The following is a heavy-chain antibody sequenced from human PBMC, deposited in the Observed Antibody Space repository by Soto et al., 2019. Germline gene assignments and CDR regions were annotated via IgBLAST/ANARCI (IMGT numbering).Heavy chain of an antibody. CDR3: ATPTIFGVTPYYYGMNV. CDR1: GGSISSSSYY. D-gene: IGHD3-3*01. CDR2: IYYSGST. Sequence: SETLSLTCTVSGGSISSSSYYWGWIRQPPGKGLEWIGSIYYSGSTYYNPSLKSRVTISVDTSKNQFSLKLSSVTAADTAVYYCATPTIFGVTPYYYGMNVWGQGTTVTVS. J-gene: IGHJ6*02. V-gene: IGHV4-39*01.